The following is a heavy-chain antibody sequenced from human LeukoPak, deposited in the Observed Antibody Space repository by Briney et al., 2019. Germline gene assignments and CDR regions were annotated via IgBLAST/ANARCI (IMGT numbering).Heavy chain of an antibody. CDR3: ATSDTVSTYNWFDP. Sequence: SETLSLTCNVSGGSIGSNTYFWGWIRRPPGKGLEWIGSIRYSGSTYYNPSLKSRVTISVDTSKNQFSLNLSSLTAADTAVYHCATSDTVSTYNWFDPWGQGTLVTVSS. CDR1: GGSIGSNTYF. V-gene: IGHV4-39*01. J-gene: IGHJ5*02. CDR2: IRYSGST. D-gene: IGHD5/OR15-5a*01.